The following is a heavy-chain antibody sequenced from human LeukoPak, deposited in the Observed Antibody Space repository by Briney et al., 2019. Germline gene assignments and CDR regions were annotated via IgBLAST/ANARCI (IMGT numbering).Heavy chain of an antibody. Sequence: PGRSLRLSCAASGFTFDDYAMHWVRQAPGKGLEWVSGISWNSGSIGYADSVKGRFTISRDNSKNTLYLQMNSLRADDTAVYYCAKDGPIARDSSSEYFDLWGRGTLVTVSS. CDR3: AKDGPIARDSSSEYFDL. V-gene: IGHV3-9*01. CDR2: ISWNSGSI. D-gene: IGHD6-13*01. CDR1: GFTFDDYA. J-gene: IGHJ2*01.